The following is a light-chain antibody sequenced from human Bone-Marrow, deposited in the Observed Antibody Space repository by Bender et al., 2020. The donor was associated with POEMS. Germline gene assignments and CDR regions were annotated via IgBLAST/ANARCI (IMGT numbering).Light chain of an antibody. CDR2: QDT. V-gene: IGLV3-1*01. CDR3: MLSSLAPWI. J-gene: IGLJ2*01. Sequence: SYELTQPPSVSVSPGQTASISCSGDNLGNKYVSWYQQKPGQSPVLVIYQDTKRPSGIPERFSASNSGNTATLTVSGTQAMDEADYYCMLSSLAPWIFGGGTRLTVL. CDR1: NLGNKY.